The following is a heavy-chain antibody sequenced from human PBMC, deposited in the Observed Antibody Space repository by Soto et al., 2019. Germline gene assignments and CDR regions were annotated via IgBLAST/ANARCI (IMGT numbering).Heavy chain of an antibody. Sequence: PSETLSLTCAVSGGSISSSNWWSWVRQPPGKGLEWGGEIYHSGSTNYTPPRQPRSTISPDTTNNRSSLKLSSVTAADTAVYYCARGDKPWLVHYYYYGMDVWGQGTTVTVSS. V-gene: IGHV4-4*02. D-gene: IGHD6-19*01. J-gene: IGHJ6*02. CDR1: GGSISSSNW. CDR2: IYHSGST. CDR3: ARGDKPWLVHYYYYGMDV.